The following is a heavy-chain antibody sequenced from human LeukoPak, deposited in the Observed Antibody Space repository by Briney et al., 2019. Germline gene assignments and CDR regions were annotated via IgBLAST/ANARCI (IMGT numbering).Heavy chain of an antibody. CDR3: ARGRWSGYYLPFDY. D-gene: IGHD3-3*01. J-gene: IGHJ4*02. CDR2: ISSSGSTI. V-gene: IGHV3-48*03. CDR1: GFTFSSYE. Sequence: PGGSLRLSCAASGFTFSSYEMNWVRQAPGKGLEWVSYISSSGSTIYYADSVKGRFTISRDNAKNSLYLQMNSLRAEDTAVYYCARGRWSGYYLPFDYWGQGTLVTVSS.